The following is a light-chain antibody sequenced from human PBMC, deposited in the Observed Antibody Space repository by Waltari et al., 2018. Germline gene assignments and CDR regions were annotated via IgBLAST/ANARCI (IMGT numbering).Light chain of an antibody. CDR2: EVT. V-gene: IGLV2-8*01. J-gene: IGLJ3*02. CDR1: SSDDGGYNY. CDR3: SAYVGSEVV. Sequence: QSALTQPPSASGSPGQSVTISCTGTSSDDGGYNYVSWYQQHPGKAPKLLIFEVTKRPSGVPDRFSCSKSGDMASLTVSGLQADDEADYFCSAYVGSEVVFGEGTKLTVL.